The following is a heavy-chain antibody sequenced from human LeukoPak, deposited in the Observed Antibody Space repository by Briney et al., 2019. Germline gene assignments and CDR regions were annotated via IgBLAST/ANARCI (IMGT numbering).Heavy chain of an antibody. CDR2: IIPIFGTA. D-gene: IGHD3-9*01. J-gene: IGHJ5*02. V-gene: IGHV1-69*13. CDR1: GGTFSNYA. CDR3: ARDNHLGDYDILTGYYNWFDP. Sequence: SVKVSCKASGGTFSNYAISWVRQAPGQGLEWMGGIIPIFGTANYAQKFQGRVTITADESTSTAYMELSSLRSEDTAVYYCARDNHLGDYDILTGYYNWFDPWGQGTLVTVSS.